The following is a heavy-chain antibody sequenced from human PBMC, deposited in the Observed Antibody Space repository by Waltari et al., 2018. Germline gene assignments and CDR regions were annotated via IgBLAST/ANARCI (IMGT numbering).Heavy chain of an antibody. CDR2: IYYSGST. V-gene: IGHV4-39*01. CDR1: GGSISSSSYY. Sequence: QLQLQESGPGLVKPSETLSLTCTVSGGSISSSSYYWGWIRQPPGKGLEWIGSIYYSGSTYYNPSLKSRVTTSVDTSKNQFSLKLSSVTAADTAVYYCARQRYFDWLFDYWGQGTLVTVSS. J-gene: IGHJ4*02. CDR3: ARQRYFDWLFDY. D-gene: IGHD3-9*01.